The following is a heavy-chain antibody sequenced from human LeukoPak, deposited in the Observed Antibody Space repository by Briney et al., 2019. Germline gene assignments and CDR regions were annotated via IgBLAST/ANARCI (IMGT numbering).Heavy chain of an antibody. V-gene: IGHV1-69*13. J-gene: IGHJ6*02. Sequence: SVKVSCKASGGTFSSYAISWVRQAPGQGLEWMGGIIPIFGTANYAQKFQGRVTITADESTSTAYMELSSLRSEDTAVYYCASLDSSGQYYYYYGMDVWGQGTTVTVSS. CDR1: GGTFSSYA. D-gene: IGHD3-22*01. CDR2: IIPIFGTA. CDR3: ASLDSSGQYYYYYGMDV.